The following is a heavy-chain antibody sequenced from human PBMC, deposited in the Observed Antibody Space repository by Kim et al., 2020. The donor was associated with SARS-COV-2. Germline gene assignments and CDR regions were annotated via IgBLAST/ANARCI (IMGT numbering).Heavy chain of an antibody. J-gene: IGHJ4*02. D-gene: IGHD6-13*01. CDR3: ARGVIAAAGTLDY. Sequence: YAASVKGRFTISRDNAKNSLYLQMNSLRAEDTAVYYCARGVIAAAGTLDYWGQGTLVTVSS. V-gene: IGHV3-11*06.